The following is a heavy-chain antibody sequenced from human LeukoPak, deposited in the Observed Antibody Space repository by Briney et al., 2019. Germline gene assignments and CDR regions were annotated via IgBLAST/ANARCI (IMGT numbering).Heavy chain of an antibody. D-gene: IGHD2-8*02. CDR3: ARDLVNYYYGMDV. J-gene: IGHJ6*02. CDR2: ISASGATM. Sequence: GGSLRLSCAASGLTFSNYGMSWVRQAPGKGLEWVSSISASGATMYNANSVKGRFTISRDNSRNTLYLQMNSLRAEDTAVYYCARDLVNYYYGMDVWGQGTTVTVSS. V-gene: IGHV3-23*01. CDR1: GLTFSNYG.